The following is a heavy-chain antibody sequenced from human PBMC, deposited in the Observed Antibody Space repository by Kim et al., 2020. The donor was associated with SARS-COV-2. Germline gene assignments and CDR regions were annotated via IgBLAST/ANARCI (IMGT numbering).Heavy chain of an antibody. CDR1: GFTFSSYG. J-gene: IGHJ6*02. CDR2: ISYDGSNK. CDR3: AKDRYGSGSLTLYYYYYGMDV. Sequence: GGSLRLSCAASGFTFSSYGMHWVRQAPGKGLEWVAVISYDGSNKYYADSVKGRFTISRDNSKNTLYLQMNSLRAEDTAVYYCAKDRYGSGSLTLYYYYYGMDVWGQGTTVTVSS. V-gene: IGHV3-30*18. D-gene: IGHD3-10*01.